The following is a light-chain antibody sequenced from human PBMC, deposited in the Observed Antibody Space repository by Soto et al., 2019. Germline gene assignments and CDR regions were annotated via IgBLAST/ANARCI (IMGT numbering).Light chain of an antibody. CDR2: SIS. CDR1: TSNIGSNN. CDR3: AAWDDSLKGRV. J-gene: IGLJ3*02. Sequence: QSVLTQPPSASGTPGQRVTISCSGTTSNIGSNNVNWYQQLPGTAPKLLIVSISQRPSGVPDRFSGSKSGTATSLAISGLQSEDEAGYFCAAWDDSLKGRVFGGGTKLTVL. V-gene: IGLV1-44*01.